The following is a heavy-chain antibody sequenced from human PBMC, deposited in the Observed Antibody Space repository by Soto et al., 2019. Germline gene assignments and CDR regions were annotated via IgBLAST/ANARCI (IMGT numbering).Heavy chain of an antibody. Sequence: GESLKISCQGSGYSFSNYWIGWVRQMPGKGLEWMGIIYPGDSDTRYSPSFQGQVTISADKSISTAYLQWSSLKASDTAMYYCARRSANYDILTGYYPANWFDPWGQGTLVTVS. V-gene: IGHV5-51*01. D-gene: IGHD3-9*01. CDR3: ARRSANYDILTGYYPANWFDP. J-gene: IGHJ5*02. CDR2: IYPGDSDT. CDR1: GYSFSNYW.